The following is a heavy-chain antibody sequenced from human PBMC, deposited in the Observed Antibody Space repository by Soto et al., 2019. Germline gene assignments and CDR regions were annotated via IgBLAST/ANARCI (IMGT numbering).Heavy chain of an antibody. J-gene: IGHJ4*02. V-gene: IGHV3-73*01. CDR1: GFTFSESA. D-gene: IGHD5-18*01. Sequence: GGSLRLSCAASGFTFSESAMHWVRQASGKGLEWVGRIRNKDNNYATAYTASVKGRFTISRDDSKNTVYLQMNSLKIDDTAVYYCTLGRDWTAVDPFDYWGLGTLVTVSS. CDR2: IRNKDNNYAT. CDR3: TLGRDWTAVDPFDY.